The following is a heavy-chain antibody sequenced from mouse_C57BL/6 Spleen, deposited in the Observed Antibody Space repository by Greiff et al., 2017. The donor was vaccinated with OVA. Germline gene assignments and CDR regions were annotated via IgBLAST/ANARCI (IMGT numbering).Heavy chain of an antibody. CDR3: ARGKIYDGYYDWFAY. V-gene: IGHV3-1*01. Sequence: VQLKESGPGMVKPSQSLSLTCTVTGYSITSGYDWHWIRHFPGNKLEWMGYISYSGSTNYNPSLKSRISITHDTSKNHFFLKLNSVTTEDTATYYCARGKIYDGYYDWFAYWGQGTLVTVSA. CDR2: ISYSGST. D-gene: IGHD2-3*01. J-gene: IGHJ3*01. CDR1: GYSITSGYD.